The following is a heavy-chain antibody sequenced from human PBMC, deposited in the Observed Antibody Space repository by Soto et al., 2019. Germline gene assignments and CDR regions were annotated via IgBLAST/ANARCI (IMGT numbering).Heavy chain of an antibody. CDR1: GFTFRSYE. D-gene: IGHD2-15*01. J-gene: IGHJ3*02. CDR3: ARRIWDSAVAAAATRGAFDI. CDR2: ISSSGSFI. Sequence: EVQLVESGGGLVHPGGSLRLSCAVSGFTFRSYEMNWVRQAPGKGLEWVSYISSSGSFIYYTDSVKGRFTISRDHAKNSLYLQMNSLRAEDTAVYYCARRIWDSAVAAAATRGAFDIWGQGTMVTVSS. V-gene: IGHV3-48*03.